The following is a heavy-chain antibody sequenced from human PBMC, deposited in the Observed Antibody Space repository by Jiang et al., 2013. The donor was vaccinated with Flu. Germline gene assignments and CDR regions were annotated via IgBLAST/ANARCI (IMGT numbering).Heavy chain of an antibody. D-gene: IGHD2-2*01. V-gene: IGHV1-3*01. CDR3: AREHCSRTSCATRGFDI. Sequence: GAEVKKPGSSVKVSCKGSGYIFTTQTLHWVRQAPGQRLEWMGWINAGNGNTRYAQKFQGRVTITRDTSASIGYMELSSLRSEDTAVYYCAREHCSRTSCATRGFDIWGQGTMVTVSS. CDR2: INAGNGNT. CDR1: GYIFTTQT. J-gene: IGHJ3*02.